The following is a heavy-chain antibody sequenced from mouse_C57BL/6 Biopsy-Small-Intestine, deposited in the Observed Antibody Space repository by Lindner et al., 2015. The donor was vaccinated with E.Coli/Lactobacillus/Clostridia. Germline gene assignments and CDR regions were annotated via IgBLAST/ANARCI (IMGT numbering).Heavy chain of an antibody. J-gene: IGHJ1*03. Sequence: VQLQESGAELVKSGASVKISCKASGYAFSSYWMNWVKQRPGKGLEWIGQIYPGDGDSNYNGKFKGKATLTADKSSSTAYMQLSSLTSEDSAVYFCARGDYGISHRYFDVWGTGTTVTVSS. CDR2: IYPGDGDS. CDR3: ARGDYGISHRYFDV. V-gene: IGHV1-80*01. D-gene: IGHD1-1*01. CDR1: GYAFSSYW.